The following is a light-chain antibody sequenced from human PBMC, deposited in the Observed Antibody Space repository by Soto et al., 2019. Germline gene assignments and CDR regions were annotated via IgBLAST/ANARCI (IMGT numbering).Light chain of an antibody. CDR1: SSDVGGYNY. CDR3: SSYAGSNNFDV. Sequence: QSALTQPPSASGSPGQSVTISCTGTSSDVGGYNYVSWYQQHPGKAPKLMIYEVFKRPSGVPDRFSGSKSGNTASLTVSGRQAEDEADYYCSSYAGSNNFDVFGPGTTLTVL. V-gene: IGLV2-8*01. CDR2: EVF. J-gene: IGLJ1*01.